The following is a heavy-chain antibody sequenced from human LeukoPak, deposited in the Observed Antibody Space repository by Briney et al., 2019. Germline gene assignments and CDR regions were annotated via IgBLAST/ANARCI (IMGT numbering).Heavy chain of an antibody. CDR3: ASNYYYYYYMDV. J-gene: IGHJ6*03. V-gene: IGHV3-48*01. Sequence: GGSLRLSCAASGFTFSSYGMSWVRQAPGKGLEWVSYISSSSSTIYYADSVKGRFTISRDNAKNSLYLQMNSLRAEDTAVYYCASNYYYYYYMDVWGKGTTVTVSS. CDR2: ISSSSSTI. CDR1: GFTFSSYG.